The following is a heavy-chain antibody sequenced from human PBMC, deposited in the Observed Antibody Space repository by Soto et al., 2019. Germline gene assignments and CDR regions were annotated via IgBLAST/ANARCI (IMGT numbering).Heavy chain of an antibody. CDR2: ISSRSDVI. CDR3: ARPGQGVLFYYAMDV. D-gene: IGHD3-10*01. J-gene: IGHJ6*02. V-gene: IGHV3-48*02. CDR1: GFSYSSYS. Sequence: EVQLVESGGCLVQPGGSLRLSCAASGFSYSSYSMNWVRQAPGKGLEWISYISSRSDVIYYADSLKGRFTVSRDNAENSLYLQMNSLGDEDSAVYYCARPGQGVLFYYAMDVWGQGTTVTVSS.